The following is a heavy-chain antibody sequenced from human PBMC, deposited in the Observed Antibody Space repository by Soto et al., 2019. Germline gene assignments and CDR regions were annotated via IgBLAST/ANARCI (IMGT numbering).Heavy chain of an antibody. CDR2: ISHDGRIE. J-gene: IGHJ5*02. V-gene: IGHV3-30-3*01. D-gene: IGHD3-3*01. CDR1: ALTFSTFA. Sequence: GGSLRLSCAASALTFSTFALHWVRQAPGEGLEWVALISHDGRIEKYADSVKGRFTISRDNSKNTLYMQMDSLRLEDTGVYYCARDGLPDDFRSGGYWFDPWGQGTQVTVSS. CDR3: ARDGLPDDFRSGGYWFDP.